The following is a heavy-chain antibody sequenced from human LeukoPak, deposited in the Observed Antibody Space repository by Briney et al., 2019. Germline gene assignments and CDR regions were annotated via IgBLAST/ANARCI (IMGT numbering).Heavy chain of an antibody. V-gene: IGHV1-3*01. Sequence: ASAKVSCKASGYTFTSYAMHWVRQAPGQRLEWMGWINAGNGNTKYSQKFQGRVTITRDTSASTAYMELSSLRSEDTVVYYCARLGYCSSTSCPREDYWGQGTLVTVSS. J-gene: IGHJ4*02. CDR3: ARLGYCSSTSCPREDY. D-gene: IGHD2-2*01. CDR1: GYTFTSYA. CDR2: INAGNGNT.